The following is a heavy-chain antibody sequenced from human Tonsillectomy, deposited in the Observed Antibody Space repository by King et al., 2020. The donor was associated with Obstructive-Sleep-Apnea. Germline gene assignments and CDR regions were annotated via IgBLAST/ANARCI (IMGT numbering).Heavy chain of an antibody. CDR1: GASITNYY. Sequence: QLQESGPGLVKPSETLSLTCTVSGASITNYYWSWIRQPPGKGLEWIGYLYYSGSLNYNPSLKSRVTISVDTSKNQFSLRLTSVTAADTAAYYCAKLRWELPGRDAFDIWGQGTMVTVSS. J-gene: IGHJ3*02. CDR3: AKLRWELPGRDAFDI. CDR2: LYYSGSL. D-gene: IGHD1-26*01. V-gene: IGHV4-59*03.